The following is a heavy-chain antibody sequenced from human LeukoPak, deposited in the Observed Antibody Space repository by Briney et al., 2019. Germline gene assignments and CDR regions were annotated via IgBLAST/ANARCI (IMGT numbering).Heavy chain of an antibody. J-gene: IGHJ4*02. CDR3: ARDDCSGGSCYLGDY. V-gene: IGHV3-21*04. CDR2: ISSSSSYI. CDR1: GFTFSSYT. D-gene: IGHD2-15*01. Sequence: GGSLRLSCAASGFTFSSYTMNWVRQAPGKGLERVSSISSSSSYIYYADSVKGRFTISRENAKNSLYLQMNSLRADDTAVYYCARDDCSGGSCYLGDYWGQGTLVTVSS.